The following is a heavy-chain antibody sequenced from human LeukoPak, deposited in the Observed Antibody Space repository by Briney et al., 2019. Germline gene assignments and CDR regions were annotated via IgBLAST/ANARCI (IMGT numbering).Heavy chain of an antibody. J-gene: IGHJ4*02. CDR2: MYYDGISK. Sequence: GGSLRLSCAASGFTFSSYEMNWVRQAPGKGLEWVAVMYYDGISKYYADSVKGRFTISRDNSNNTLYLQMNSLRVEDTAVYYCARDYYCSGGSCLYSDYWGQGTLVTVSS. D-gene: IGHD2-15*01. CDR1: GFTFSSYE. CDR3: ARDYYCSGGSCLYSDY. V-gene: IGHV3-33*08.